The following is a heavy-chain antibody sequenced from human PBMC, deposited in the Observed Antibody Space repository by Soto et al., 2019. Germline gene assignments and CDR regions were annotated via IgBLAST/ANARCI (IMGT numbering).Heavy chain of an antibody. CDR3: ARDRADYDFWSGLSAGYYYRMDV. Sequence: ASETLSLTCTASGGSISSYYWSWIRQPPGKGLEWSGYIYYSGSTNYNPSLKSRVTISVDTSKNQFSLKLSSVTAADTAVYYCARDRADYDFWSGLSAGYYYRMDVWGQGSTVTVSS. J-gene: IGHJ6*02. CDR2: IYYSGST. D-gene: IGHD3-3*01. V-gene: IGHV4-59*01. CDR1: GGSISSYY.